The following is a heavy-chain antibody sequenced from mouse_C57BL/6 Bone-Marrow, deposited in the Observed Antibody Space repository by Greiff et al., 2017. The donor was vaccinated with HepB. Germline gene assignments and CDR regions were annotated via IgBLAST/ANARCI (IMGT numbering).Heavy chain of an antibody. Sequence: EVKLVESGPELVKPGASVKMSCKASGYTFTDYNMHWVKQSHGKSLEWIGYINPNNGGTSYNQKFKGKATLTVNKSSSTAYMELRSLTSEDSAVYYCARGRPAWFAYWGQGTLVTVSA. J-gene: IGHJ3*01. CDR2: INPNNGGT. CDR3: ARGRPAWFAY. V-gene: IGHV1-22*01. CDR1: GYTFTDYN.